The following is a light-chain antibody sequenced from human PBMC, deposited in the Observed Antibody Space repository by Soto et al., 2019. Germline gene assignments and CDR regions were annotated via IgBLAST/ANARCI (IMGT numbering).Light chain of an antibody. CDR2: EGS. J-gene: IGLJ7*01. CDR1: SSDVGSYNL. CDR3: CSYAGSSTHAV. V-gene: IGLV2-23*01. Sequence: QSVLTQPASVSGSPGQSITISCTGTSSDVGSYNLVSWYQQHPGKAPKLMIYEGSKRPSGVSNRFSGSKSGNTASLTISGLQAEDEADYYCCSYAGSSTHAVFGGGTKLTVL.